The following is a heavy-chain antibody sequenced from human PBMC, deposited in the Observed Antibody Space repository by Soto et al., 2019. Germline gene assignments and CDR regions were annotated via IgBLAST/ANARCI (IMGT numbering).Heavy chain of an antibody. CDR3: ARRYGGNFDY. D-gene: IGHD3-16*01. CDR2: IYYSGST. CDR1: GGSIISYY. V-gene: IGHV4-59*01. J-gene: IGHJ4*02. Sequence: QVQLQESGPGLVKPSETLSLTCTSSGGSIISYYWSWIRQPPGKGLEWIGYIYYSGSTNYNPSLKSRVTISVDTSKNQFSLKLSSVTAADTAVYYCARRYGGNFDYWGQGTLVTVSS.